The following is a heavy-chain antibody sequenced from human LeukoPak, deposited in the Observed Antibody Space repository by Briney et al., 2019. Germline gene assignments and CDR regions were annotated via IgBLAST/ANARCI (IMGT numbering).Heavy chain of an antibody. CDR2: IKSKTDGGTT. CDR1: GFTFSNAW. J-gene: IGHJ4*02. Sequence: GGSLRLSCAASGFTFSNAWMSWVRQAPGKGLEWVGRIKSKTDGGTTDYAAPVKGRFTISRDDSKNTLYLQINSLKTEDTAVYYCTTDQSKDFWSGDRPNYWGQGTLVTVSS. V-gene: IGHV3-15*01. CDR3: TTDQSKDFWSGDRPNY. D-gene: IGHD3-3*01.